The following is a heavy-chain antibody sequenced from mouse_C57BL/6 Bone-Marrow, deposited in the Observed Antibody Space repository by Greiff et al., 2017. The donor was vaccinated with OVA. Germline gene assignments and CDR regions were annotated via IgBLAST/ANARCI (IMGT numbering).Heavy chain of an antibody. CDR1: GYTFPSYT. Sequence: QVQLQQSGAELARPGASVKMSCKASGYTFPSYTMHWVKQRPGQGLEWIGYINPSSGYPKYNQKFKDKATLTADKSSSTAYMQLSSLTSEDSAVYYCARGTGTLAYWGQGTLVTVSA. CDR2: INPSSGYP. CDR3: ARGTGTLAY. V-gene: IGHV1-4*01. D-gene: IGHD4-1*01. J-gene: IGHJ3*01.